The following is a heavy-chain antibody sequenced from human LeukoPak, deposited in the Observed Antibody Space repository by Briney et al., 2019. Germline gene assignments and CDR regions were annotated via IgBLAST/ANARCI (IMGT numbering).Heavy chain of an antibody. J-gene: IGHJ4*02. V-gene: IGHV3-48*03. CDR1: GFTFSSYE. CDR2: ISSSGSTI. CDR3: ARDYLTGYSNPFFDY. D-gene: IGHD3-9*01. Sequence: PGGSLRLSCAASGFTFSSYEMNWVRQAPGKGLEWVSYISSSGSTIYYADSVKGRFTISRDNAKNSLYLQMNSLRAEDTAVYYCARDYLTGYSNPFFDYRGQGTLVTVSS.